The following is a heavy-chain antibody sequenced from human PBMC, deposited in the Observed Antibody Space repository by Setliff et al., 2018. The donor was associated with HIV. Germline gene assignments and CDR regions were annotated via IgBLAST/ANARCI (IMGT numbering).Heavy chain of an antibody. J-gene: IGHJ4*02. CDR1: GDSINSGSYY. D-gene: IGHD5-12*01. CDR3: ARVPVVSTMYYFDY. CDR2: LFPGGSP. Sequence: SETLSLTCTVSGDSINSGSYYWTWIRQPAGKGLEWIGHLFPGGSPNYNPSLKSRVAISVDTSKNQFSLTLTSVTAADTAVFYCARVPVVSTMYYFDYWGQGTLVTAPQ. V-gene: IGHV4-61*09.